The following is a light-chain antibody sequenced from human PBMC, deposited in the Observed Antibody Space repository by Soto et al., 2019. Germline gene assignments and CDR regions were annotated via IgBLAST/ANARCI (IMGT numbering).Light chain of an antibody. V-gene: IGKV3-15*01. CDR3: QQYNNLPPYT. CDR1: QSVSSN. CDR2: GAS. Sequence: EIVMTQSPATLSVSPGERGTLSCRASQSVSSNLAWYQQKPGQAPRLLIYGASTRATGIPARFSGSGSGTEFTLNISRLQSADFAVYYWQQYNNLPPYTFGQGTKLEIK. J-gene: IGKJ2*01.